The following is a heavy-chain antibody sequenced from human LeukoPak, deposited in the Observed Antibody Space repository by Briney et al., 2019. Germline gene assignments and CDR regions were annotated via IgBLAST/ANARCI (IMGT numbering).Heavy chain of an antibody. CDR2: IYYSGST. Sequence: SETLSLTCTVSGGSISSSSYYWGWIRQPPGKGLEWIGSIYYSGSTYYNPSLKSRVTISVDTSKNQFSLKLSSVTAADTAVYYCARDTVVNSGYVCWGQGTLVTVSS. D-gene: IGHD5-12*01. CDR1: GGSISSSSYY. V-gene: IGHV4-39*07. J-gene: IGHJ4*02. CDR3: ARDTVVNSGYVC.